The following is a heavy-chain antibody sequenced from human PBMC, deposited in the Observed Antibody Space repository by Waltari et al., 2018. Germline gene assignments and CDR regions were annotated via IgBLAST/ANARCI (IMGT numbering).Heavy chain of an antibody. CDR3: ARGPIVVVQAAFDI. D-gene: IGHD3-22*01. Sequence: QFQLQESGPGLVKLSQTLSLTCAVSAYSTRSGYYWGWSWQPPGKGLEWIGSIYHIGSTYYNPSLKSRVTISVDTSKNQFSLKLSSVTAADTAVYYCARGPIVVVQAAFDIWGQGTMVTVSS. CDR1: AYSTRSGYY. J-gene: IGHJ3*02. V-gene: IGHV4-38-2*01. CDR2: IYHIGST.